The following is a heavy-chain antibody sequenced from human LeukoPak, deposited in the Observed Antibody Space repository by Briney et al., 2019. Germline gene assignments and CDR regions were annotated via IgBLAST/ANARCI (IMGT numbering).Heavy chain of an antibody. Sequence: GESLKISCQGFGYTFTTYWIGWGRQMPGKGLEWMGIIHPGDSDIKNSPSFRGQVTISADRAISTAYLRWSSLKASDTATYYCARHKDEDYFYYMDVWGKGTTVTVSS. J-gene: IGHJ6*03. CDR2: IHPGDSDI. CDR1: GYTFTTYW. V-gene: IGHV5-51*01. CDR3: ARHKDEDYFYYMDV.